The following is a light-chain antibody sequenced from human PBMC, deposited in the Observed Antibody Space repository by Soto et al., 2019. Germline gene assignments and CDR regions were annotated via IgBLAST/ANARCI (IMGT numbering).Light chain of an antibody. Sequence: EIVMTQSPATLSVSPGARATLSCRASQSVSSNLAWYQQKPGQAPRLLIYGASTRATGIPARFSGSGSGTEFTLTISSLQSEDFAVYYCQQYNNWPRVFGPGTKVDIK. V-gene: IGKV3-15*01. CDR1: QSVSSN. CDR2: GAS. J-gene: IGKJ3*01. CDR3: QQYNNWPRV.